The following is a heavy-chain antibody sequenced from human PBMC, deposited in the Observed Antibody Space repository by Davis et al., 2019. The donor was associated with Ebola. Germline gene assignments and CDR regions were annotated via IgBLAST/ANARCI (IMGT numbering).Heavy chain of an antibody. V-gene: IGHV1-46*01. CDR1: GYTFTSYY. D-gene: IGHD4-17*01. Sequence: AASVKVSCKASGYTFTSYYMHWVRQAPGQGLEWMGIINPSGGSTSYAQKFQCSVTMTRDTSTITVYMELSSLRPEDTAVYYCARVGWHDYGDYYYGIDVWGQGTTVTVSS. J-gene: IGHJ6*02. CDR3: ARVGWHDYGDYYYGIDV. CDR2: INPSGGST.